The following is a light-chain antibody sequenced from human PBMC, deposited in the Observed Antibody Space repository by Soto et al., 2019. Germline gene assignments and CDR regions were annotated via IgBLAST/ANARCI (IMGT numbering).Light chain of an antibody. CDR1: SGSIASNY. CDR2: EDN. V-gene: IGLV6-57*01. J-gene: IGLJ2*01. Sequence: NFMLTQPHSVSESPGKTVTISCTRSSGSIASNYVQWYQQRPGSSPTTVIYEDNQRPSGVPDRFSGSIDSSSNSASLTISARKTEDEADYYCQSYDSSNVVFGGGTKLTVL. CDR3: QSYDSSNVV.